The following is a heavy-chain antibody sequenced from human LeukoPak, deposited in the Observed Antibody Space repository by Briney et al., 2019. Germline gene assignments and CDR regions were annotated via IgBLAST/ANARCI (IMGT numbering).Heavy chain of an antibody. CDR1: GYSFTGYW. J-gene: IGHJ4*02. V-gene: IGHV5-51*01. CDR3: ARHRSYYDILTGYLDY. CDR2: IYPGDSDT. Sequence: SGESLKISCKGSGYSFTGYWIGWVRQMPGKGLKWMGIIYPGDSDTRYSPSFQGQVTISADKSISTAYLQWSSLKASDTAMYYCARHRSYYDILTGYLDYWGQGTLVTVSS. D-gene: IGHD3-9*01.